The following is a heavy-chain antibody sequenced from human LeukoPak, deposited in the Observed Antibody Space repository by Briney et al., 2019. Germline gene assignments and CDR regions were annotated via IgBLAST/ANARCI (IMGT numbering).Heavy chain of an antibody. D-gene: IGHD3-16*01. CDR1: GGSFSGYY. CDR2: INHSGST. Sequence: SETLSLTCAVYGGSFSGYYWSWIRQPPGKGLEWIGEINHSGSTNYNPSLKSRVTISVDTSKNQFSLKLSSVTAADTAVYYCASNLAFGGDSCWGQGTLVTVSS. V-gene: IGHV4-34*01. J-gene: IGHJ4*02. CDR3: ASNLAFGGDSC.